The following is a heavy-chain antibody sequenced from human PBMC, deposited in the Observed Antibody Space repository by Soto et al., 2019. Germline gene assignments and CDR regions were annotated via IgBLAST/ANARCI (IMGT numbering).Heavy chain of an antibody. J-gene: IGHJ2*01. D-gene: IGHD7-27*01. CDR1: GFTFIKYD. CDR2: ISGGGDAA. V-gene: IGHV3-23*01. CDR3: ARKILGSTTRPNYWYFDL. Sequence: EVQVLESGGGLVQPGGSLRLSCAGSGFTFIKYDMNWVRQAPGKGLEWVSSISGGGDAAFFPDSVRGRFTISRDNSKNTVTLQMNSLGVDDTAVYYCARKILGSTTRPNYWYFDLWGRGTLVTVSS.